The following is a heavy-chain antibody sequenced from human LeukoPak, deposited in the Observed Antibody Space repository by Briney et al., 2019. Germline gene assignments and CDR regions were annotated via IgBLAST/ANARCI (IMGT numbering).Heavy chain of an antibody. CDR3: AKDGRYSYGYSYYYYYMDV. D-gene: IGHD5-18*01. J-gene: IGHJ6*03. CDR1: GFTFSSYG. CDR2: IRYDGSNK. V-gene: IGHV3-30*02. Sequence: GGSLRLSCAASGFTFSSYGMHWVRQAPGKGLEWVAFIRYDGSNKYYADSVKGRFTISRDNSKNTLYLQMNSLRAEDTAVYYCAKDGRYSYGYSYYYYYMDVWGKGTTVTVSS.